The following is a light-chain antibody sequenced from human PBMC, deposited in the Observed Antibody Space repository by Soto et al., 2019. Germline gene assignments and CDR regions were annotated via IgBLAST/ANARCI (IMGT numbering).Light chain of an antibody. Sequence: DIQMTQSPSSLSASVGDRVTITCRASQSISSYLNWYQQKPGKAPKLLIYAASSLQSGVPSRFSGSGSGTDFTLIISSLQPEDFATYYCQQSYSTPRLTFGQGTKVEIK. CDR1: QSISSY. CDR3: QQSYSTPRLT. J-gene: IGKJ1*01. V-gene: IGKV1-39*01. CDR2: AAS.